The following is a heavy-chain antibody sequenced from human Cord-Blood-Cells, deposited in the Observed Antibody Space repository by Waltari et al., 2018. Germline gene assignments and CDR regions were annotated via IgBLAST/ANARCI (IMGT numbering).Heavy chain of an antibody. CDR2: IYTSGST. V-gene: IGHV4-4*07. D-gene: IGHD2-15*01. CDR1: GGSISSYY. CDR3: ASHRIVAATWVDY. J-gene: IGHJ4*02. Sequence: QVQLQESGPGLVKPSETLSLTRTASGGSISSYYWSWIRQPARKGLEWIGRIYTSGSTNYNPSLKSRVTMSVDTSKNQFSLKLSSVTAADTAVYYCASHRIVAATWVDYWGQGTLVTVSS.